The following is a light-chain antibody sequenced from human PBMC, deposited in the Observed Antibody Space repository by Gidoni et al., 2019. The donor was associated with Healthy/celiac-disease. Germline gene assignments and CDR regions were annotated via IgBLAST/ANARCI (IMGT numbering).Light chain of an antibody. J-gene: IGLJ1*01. CDR2: YDS. Sequence: SYVRTQPPSVSVAPGKTGRITCGGNNIGSKSVHWYQQKPGQAPVLVIYYDSDRPSGIPERFSGSNSGNTATLTISRVEAGDEADYYCQVWDSSTDQYVFGTGTKVTVL. CDR3: QVWDSSTDQYV. CDR1: NIGSKS. V-gene: IGLV3-21*04.